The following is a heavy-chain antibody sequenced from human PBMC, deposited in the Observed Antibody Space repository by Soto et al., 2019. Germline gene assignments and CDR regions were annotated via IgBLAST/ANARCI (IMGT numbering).Heavy chain of an antibody. CDR3: ARGGYCSSSSCYRYGMDV. CDR2: ISYDGDNK. J-gene: IGHJ6*02. Sequence: GGSLRLSCAASGFTFSSYAMHWVRQAPGKGLEWVAVISYDGDNKYYADSVKGRFTISRDNSKNTLNLQMNSLRPEDSAVYYCARGGYCSSSSCYRYGMDVWGQWTTVSVSS. V-gene: IGHV3-30-3*01. CDR1: GFTFSSYA. D-gene: IGHD2-2*03.